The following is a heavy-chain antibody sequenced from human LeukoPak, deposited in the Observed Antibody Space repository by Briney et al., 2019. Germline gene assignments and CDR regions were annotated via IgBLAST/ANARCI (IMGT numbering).Heavy chain of an antibody. D-gene: IGHD3-10*01. CDR3: AREYYYGSGDGNI. CDR1: GGTFSSYA. V-gene: IGHV1-69*01. Sequence: GASVKVSCKASGGTFSSYAISWVRQAPGQGLEWMGGIIPIFGTANYAQKFQGRVTITADESTSTAYMGLSSLRSEDTAVYYCAREYYYGSGDGNIWGQGTMVTVSS. CDR2: IIPIFGTA. J-gene: IGHJ3*02.